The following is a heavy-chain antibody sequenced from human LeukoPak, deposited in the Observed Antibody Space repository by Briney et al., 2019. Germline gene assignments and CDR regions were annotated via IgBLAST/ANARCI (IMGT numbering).Heavy chain of an antibody. CDR2: IYHSGST. Sequence: RPSETLSLTCVVSGYSISSGYYWGWIRQPPGKGLEWIGSIYHSGSTYYNPSLKSRVTISVDTSKNQFSLKLSSVTAADTAVYYCATENSSGYYADYWGQGTLVTVSS. J-gene: IGHJ4*02. CDR1: GYSISSGYY. D-gene: IGHD3-22*01. CDR3: ATENSSGYYADY. V-gene: IGHV4-38-2*02.